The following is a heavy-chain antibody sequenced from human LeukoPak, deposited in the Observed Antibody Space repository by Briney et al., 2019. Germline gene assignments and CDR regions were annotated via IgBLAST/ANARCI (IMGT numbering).Heavy chain of an antibody. J-gene: IGHJ3*02. CDR3: ASNGFWVPDAFDI. Sequence: SETLSLTCTVSSGSINSGSYYWSWIRQPAGKGLEWIGRIYTSGRTTNYNPSLKSRVTISVDTSKNQFSLKLSSVTAADTAVYYCASNGFWVPDAFDIWGQGTMVTVSS. CDR2: IYTSGRTT. V-gene: IGHV4-61*02. CDR1: SGSINSGSYY. D-gene: IGHD3-3*01.